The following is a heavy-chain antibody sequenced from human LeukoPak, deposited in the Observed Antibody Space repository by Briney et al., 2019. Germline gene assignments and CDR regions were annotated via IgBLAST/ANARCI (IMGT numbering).Heavy chain of an antibody. CDR2: INPSGGST. J-gene: IGHJ3*02. CDR1: GDTFTSYY. Sequence: VASVKVSCEASGDTFTSYYMHWVRQAPGQGLEWMGIINPSGGSTSSAQKFQGRVTMTRDMSTSTVYMDLSSLRSEDTAVYYCARGRHYYDSSDYYYEGDAFDIWGQGTMVTVSS. CDR3: ARGRHYYDSSDYYYEGDAFDI. V-gene: IGHV1-46*01. D-gene: IGHD3-22*01.